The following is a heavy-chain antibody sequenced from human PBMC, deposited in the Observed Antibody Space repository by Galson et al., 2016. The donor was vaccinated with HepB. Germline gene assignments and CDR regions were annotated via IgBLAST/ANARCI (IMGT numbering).Heavy chain of an antibody. CDR3: AKEGGGSYGDAFDL. Sequence: SLRLSCAVSGLTLSSYSMNWVRQAPGKGLECVAYLSSGWSIRHYAASLKGRFTISRDNAKNSLYLQMNSLTDEDTAVYYCAKEGGGSYGDAFDLWGQGTMVTVSS. D-gene: IGHD1-26*01. CDR1: GLTLSSYS. CDR2: LSSGWSIR. J-gene: IGHJ3*01. V-gene: IGHV3-48*02.